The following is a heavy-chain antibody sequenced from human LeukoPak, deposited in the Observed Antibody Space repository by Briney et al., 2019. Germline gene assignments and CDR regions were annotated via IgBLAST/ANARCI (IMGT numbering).Heavy chain of an antibody. CDR3: ARVGPIRYFDWLYSDPLFDP. D-gene: IGHD3-9*01. V-gene: IGHV1-8*01. CDR2: MNPNSGNT. Sequence: ASVKVSCKASGYTFTSYDINWVRQATGQGLAWMGWMNPNSGNTGYAQKFQGRVTMTRNISISTAYTELSSLRSEDTAVYYCARVGPIRYFDWLYSDPLFDPWGQGTLVTVSS. CDR1: GYTFTSYD. J-gene: IGHJ5*02.